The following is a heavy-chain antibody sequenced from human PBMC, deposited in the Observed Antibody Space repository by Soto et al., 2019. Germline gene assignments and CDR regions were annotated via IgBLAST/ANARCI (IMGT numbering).Heavy chain of an antibody. J-gene: IGHJ6*02. CDR3: VRVVGGYYYGMDV. CDR1: GGSISSSNW. V-gene: IGHV4-4*02. CDR2: IYHSGST. D-gene: IGHD2-2*01. Sequence: QVQLQESGPGLVKPSGTLSLTCAVSGGSISSSNWWRWVSQPPGKGLEWIGEIYHSGSTNYNPSLKSRVTISVDKSKNQFSLKLSSVTAADTAVYYCVRVVGGYYYGMDVWGQGTTVTVSS.